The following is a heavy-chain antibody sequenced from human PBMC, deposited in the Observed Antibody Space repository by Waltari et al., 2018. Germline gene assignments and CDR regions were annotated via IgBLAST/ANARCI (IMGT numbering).Heavy chain of an antibody. J-gene: IGHJ6*02. V-gene: IGHV4-34*01. Sequence: QVQLQQWGAGLLKPSETLSLTCAVYGGSFSGYYWSWIRQPPGKGLEWIGEINHSGSTNYNPSLKSRVTRSVDTSKNQFSLKLSSVTAADTAVYYCARHFQIAAAGTVLAYYGMDVWGQGTTVTVSS. CDR2: INHSGST. CDR3: ARHFQIAAAGTVLAYYGMDV. D-gene: IGHD6-13*01. CDR1: GGSFSGYY.